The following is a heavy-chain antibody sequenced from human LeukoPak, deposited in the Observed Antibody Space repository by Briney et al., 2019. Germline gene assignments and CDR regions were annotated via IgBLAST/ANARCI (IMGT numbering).Heavy chain of an antibody. J-gene: IGHJ4*02. CDR3: AKDKPIDY. D-gene: IGHD1-14*01. CDR2: ISYDGRNE. CDR1: GFTFSDYG. V-gene: IGHV3-30*18. Sequence: GGSLRLSCVASGFTFSDYGMLWVRQPPGKGLEWVAVISYDGRNEHYADSVKGRFTISRGNSKKTVFLQMDTLRTEDTAVYFCAKDKPIDYWGQGTLDTVSS.